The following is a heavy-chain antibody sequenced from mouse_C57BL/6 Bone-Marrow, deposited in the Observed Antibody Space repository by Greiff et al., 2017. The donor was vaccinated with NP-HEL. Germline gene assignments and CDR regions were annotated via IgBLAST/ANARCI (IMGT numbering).Heavy chain of an antibody. CDR1: GYTFTDYN. J-gene: IGHJ4*01. CDR2: INPNNGGT. CDR3: ARGGTGTGYYAMDY. Sequence: EVQLQESGPELVKPGASVKMSCKASGYTFTDYNMHWVKQSHGKSLEWIGYINPNNGGTSYNQKFKGKATLTVTKSSSTAYMGLRSLTSEDSAVYYCARGGTGTGYYAMDYWGQGTSVTVSS. V-gene: IGHV1-22*01. D-gene: IGHD4-1*01.